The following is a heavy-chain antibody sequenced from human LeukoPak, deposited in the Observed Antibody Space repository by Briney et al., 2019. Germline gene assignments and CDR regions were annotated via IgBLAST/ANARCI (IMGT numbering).Heavy chain of an antibody. CDR1: GFTFSSYA. CDR3: AISYYYGSGSYIPQYFFDY. D-gene: IGHD3-10*01. Sequence: GGSLRLSCAASGFTFSSYAMSWVRQAPGKGLEWGSAISGSGSTTSYADSVKGRFTISRDNSKNTLYLQMNSLRAEDTAVYYCAISYYYGSGSYIPQYFFDYWGQGTLVTVSS. CDR2: ISGSGSTT. V-gene: IGHV3-23*01. J-gene: IGHJ4*02.